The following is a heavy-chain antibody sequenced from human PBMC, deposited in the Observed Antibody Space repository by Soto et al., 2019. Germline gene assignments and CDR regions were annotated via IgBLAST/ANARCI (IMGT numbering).Heavy chain of an antibody. Sequence: SAPLSLTRTVSGGSISSYSRSWFRQPSGKGLEWIGYIHYSGSANYRPSLRSRATISVDTSENQFSLRLSSVTAADTAVYFCARPYSGSYWAAFDIWGQGTMVT. D-gene: IGHD1-26*01. J-gene: IGHJ3*02. CDR3: ARPYSGSYWAAFDI. V-gene: IGHV4-59*12. CDR2: IHYSGSA. CDR1: GGSISSYS.